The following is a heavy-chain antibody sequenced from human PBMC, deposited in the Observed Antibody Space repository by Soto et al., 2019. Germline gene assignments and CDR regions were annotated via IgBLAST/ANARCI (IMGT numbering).Heavy chain of an antibody. V-gene: IGHV4-59*01. CDR2: IYYSGST. J-gene: IGHJ4*02. CDR1: GGSISSYY. D-gene: IGHD6-13*01. Sequence: SETLSLTCTVSGGSISSYYWSWIRQPPGKGLEWIGDIYYSGSTNYNPSLKSRVTISVDTSKNQFSLKLSSVTAADTAVYYCARARAAAGAGDYWGQGTLVPVSP. CDR3: ARARAAAGAGDY.